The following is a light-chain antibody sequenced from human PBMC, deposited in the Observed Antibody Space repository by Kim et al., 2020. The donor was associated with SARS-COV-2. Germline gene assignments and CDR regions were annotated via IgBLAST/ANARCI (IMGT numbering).Light chain of an antibody. Sequence: SPGERAPLPGRASESVERRNLAWYRRKPGQAPRLLIYGASTRATGSPDRFRGSGSGTDFTLTISRLEPEDCAVYYGHQFGSSPYTFGQGTKLEI. CDR3: HQFGSSPYT. CDR1: ESVERRN. J-gene: IGKJ2*01. V-gene: IGKV3-20*01. CDR2: GAS.